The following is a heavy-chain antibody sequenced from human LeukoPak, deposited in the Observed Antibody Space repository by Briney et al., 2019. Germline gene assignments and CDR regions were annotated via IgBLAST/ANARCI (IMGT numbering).Heavy chain of an antibody. CDR1: GGSFSGYY. D-gene: IGHD4-17*01. Sequence: SETLSLTCAVYGGSFSGYYWSWIRQPPGKGLEWIGEINHSGSTNYNPSLKSRVTISVDTSKNQFSLKLSSVTAADTAVYYCARAPSPYGGYALSYYFDYWGQGTLVTVSS. J-gene: IGHJ4*02. CDR2: INHSGST. CDR3: ARAPSPYGGYALSYYFDY. V-gene: IGHV4-34*01.